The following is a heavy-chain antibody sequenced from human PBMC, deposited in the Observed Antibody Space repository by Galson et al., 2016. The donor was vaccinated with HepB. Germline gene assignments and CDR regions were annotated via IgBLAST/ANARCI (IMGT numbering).Heavy chain of an antibody. V-gene: IGHV3-23*01. J-gene: IGHJ4*02. CDR3: AQSSYDYVWGSYRFDS. Sequence: SLRLSCAASGFTFSDYAMSWVRQAPGKGLEWVSGISGNGGRTYYADSVEGRFTISRDNSKNTLYLQMNSLRAEDTAIYYCAQSSYDYVWGSYRFDSWGQGTLATVSS. CDR1: GFTFSDYA. CDR2: ISGNGGRT. D-gene: IGHD3-16*02.